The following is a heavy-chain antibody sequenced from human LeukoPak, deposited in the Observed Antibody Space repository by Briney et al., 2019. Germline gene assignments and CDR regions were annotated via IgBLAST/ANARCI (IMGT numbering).Heavy chain of an antibody. J-gene: IGHJ3*02. CDR1: GFTFSSYD. V-gene: IGHV3-13*01. Sequence: GGSLRLSCAASGFTFSSYDMHWARQATGKGLEWVSAIGTAGDTYYPGSGKGRFTISRENAKNSSYLQMNSLRAGDTAVYYCARANNGYSGYDPRYAFDIWGQGTMVTVSS. D-gene: IGHD5-12*01. CDR2: IGTAGDT. CDR3: ARANNGYSGYDPRYAFDI.